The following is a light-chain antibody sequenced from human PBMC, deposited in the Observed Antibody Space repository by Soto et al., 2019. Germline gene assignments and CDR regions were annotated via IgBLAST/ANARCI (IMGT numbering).Light chain of an antibody. J-gene: IGLJ1*01. CDR2: DVS. V-gene: IGLV2-14*03. CDR3: NSFTTSSTYV. CDR1: TSYVGRYNY. Sequence: QSVLTQPASVSGSPGQSISISCTGTTSYVGRYNYVSWYQQHPGKAPKLMIYDVSYRPSWVSNRFSGSKSGITASLTISGLQAEDEADYYCNSFTTSSTYVFGTGTKVTVL.